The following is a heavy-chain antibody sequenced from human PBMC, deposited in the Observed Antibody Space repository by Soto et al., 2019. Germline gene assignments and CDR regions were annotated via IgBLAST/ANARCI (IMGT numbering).Heavy chain of an antibody. Sequence: ASVKVSCKASGYTFTSYAMHWVRQAPGQRLEKMGWINAGNGNTKYSQKFQGRVTITRDTSASTAYMELSSLRSEDTAVYYCAREGEYCCSSSCHKDRNYYYYYYMDVWGKGTTVTVSS. CDR2: INAGNGNT. CDR3: AREGEYCCSSSCHKDRNYYYYYYMDV. J-gene: IGHJ6*03. CDR1: GYTFTSYA. V-gene: IGHV1-3*01. D-gene: IGHD2-2*01.